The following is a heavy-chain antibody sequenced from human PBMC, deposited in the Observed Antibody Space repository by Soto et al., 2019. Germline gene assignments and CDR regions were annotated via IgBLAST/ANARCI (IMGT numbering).Heavy chain of an antibody. CDR2: IYYRSKWYN. D-gene: IGHD6-13*01. CDR1: VARVSSNSVS. J-gene: IGHJ4*02. CDR3: ARISYSVLPPYFDY. Sequence: PSKTLSRTCAISVARVSSNSVSWNWIRQAPSRGLEWLGRIYYRSKWYNVYAVSVKSRISLKPDTSKNQFSMQLNSVTPEDTAVYYSARISYSVLPPYFDYWGQGTLVTVSS. V-gene: IGHV6-1*01.